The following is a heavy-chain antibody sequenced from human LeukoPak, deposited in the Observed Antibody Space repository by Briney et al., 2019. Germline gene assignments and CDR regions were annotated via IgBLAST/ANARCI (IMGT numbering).Heavy chain of an antibody. Sequence: GGSLRLSCAASGFTFTSYRMTWVRQAPGKGLEWLANIKQDGSERNYVDSVKGRFTISRDNAKNSLYLQMYSLRAEDTAVYYCARGGYFYGSGSDTGDFWGQGTLVTVSS. J-gene: IGHJ4*02. V-gene: IGHV3-7*05. CDR3: ARGGYFYGSGSDTGDF. CDR1: GFTFTSYR. D-gene: IGHD3-10*01. CDR2: IKQDGSER.